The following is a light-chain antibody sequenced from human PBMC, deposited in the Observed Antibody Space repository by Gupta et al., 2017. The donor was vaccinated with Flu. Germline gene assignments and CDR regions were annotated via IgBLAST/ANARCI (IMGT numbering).Light chain of an antibody. CDR2: GAS. CDR1: QSVSSSY. J-gene: IGKJ4*01. CDR3: QQYGRSVT. Sequence: EIVLTQSPGTLSVSPGERATLSCRASQSVSSSYLAWYQQRPGQAPRLLIYGASSRATGIPDRFSGSGSGTDFTLTISRLEPEDFAVYYCQQYGRSVTFGGGTKVEI. V-gene: IGKV3-20*01.